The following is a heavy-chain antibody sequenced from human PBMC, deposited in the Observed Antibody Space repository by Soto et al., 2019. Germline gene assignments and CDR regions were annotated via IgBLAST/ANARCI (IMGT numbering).Heavy chain of an antibody. J-gene: IGHJ5*02. D-gene: IGHD3-3*02. CDR1: GDIFTNFD. CDR2: MRANSGDT. Sequence: QVQLVQPGAEVRKPGASVKVSCKASGDIFTNFDFNWVRQATGQGLEWIGWMRANSGDTGHDQKFQGRVSMTRDTRMSTAYMELSSLRAEDTAVYYCARYIYGQGFKAWGQGTLVFVSS. V-gene: IGHV1-8*01. CDR3: ARYIYGQGFKA.